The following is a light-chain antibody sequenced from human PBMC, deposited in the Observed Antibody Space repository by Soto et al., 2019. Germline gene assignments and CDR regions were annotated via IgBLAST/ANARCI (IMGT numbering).Light chain of an antibody. J-gene: IGKJ1*01. CDR1: QSISDW. Sequence: DIPMTQSPSTLSASVGDRATITCRASQSISDWLAWYQQKPGKAPKLLIYKASSLESGVPSRFSGSGSGTEFTLTISSLQPDDFATYYCQQYHIYWAFGQGTKV. CDR3: QQYHIYWA. V-gene: IGKV1-5*03. CDR2: KAS.